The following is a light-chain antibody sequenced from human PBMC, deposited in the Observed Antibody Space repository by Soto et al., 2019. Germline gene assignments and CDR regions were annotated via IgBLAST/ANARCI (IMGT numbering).Light chain of an antibody. CDR1: XXXXXY. Sequence: DIQMTQSPXSXXASVGXXVXXXXXXXXXXXXYLNWYQQKPGKAPKLLIYDASNLETGVPSRFSGSGSGTDFTFTISSLQPEDIATYYCQQYDNLPPAYTFGQGTKLEIK. V-gene: IGKV1-33*01. CDR3: QQYDNLPPAYT. J-gene: IGKJ2*01. CDR2: DAS.